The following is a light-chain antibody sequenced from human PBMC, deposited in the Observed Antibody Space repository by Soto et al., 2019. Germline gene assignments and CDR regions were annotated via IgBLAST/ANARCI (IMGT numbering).Light chain of an antibody. V-gene: IGLV2-14*01. CDR3: GTWDSSLSAGV. CDR1: SSDVGGYSY. Sequence: QSALTQPASVSGSPGQSITISCTGTSSDVGGYSYVSWYQQHPGKAPKLMIYEVSNRPSGVSNRFSGSKSGNTASLGITGLQTGDEADYYCGTWDSSLSAGVFGTGTKVTVL. CDR2: EVS. J-gene: IGLJ1*01.